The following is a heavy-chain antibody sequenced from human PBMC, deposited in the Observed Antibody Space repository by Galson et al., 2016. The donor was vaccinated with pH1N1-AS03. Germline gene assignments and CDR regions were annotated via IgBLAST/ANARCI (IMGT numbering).Heavy chain of an antibody. J-gene: IGHJ3*02. CDR1: GYTFTTYG. CDR2: INPYNGNT. V-gene: IGHV1-18*04. Sequence: SVKVSCKASGYTFTTYGLTWVRQAPGQGLEWMAWINPYNGNTNYAQRFQGRLTMTTDTSTSTAYMELRSLRSDDTAVYYCGRIRVRDSDSDFDIWGQGTMVTVSS. CDR3: GRIRVRDSDSDFDI. D-gene: IGHD3-10*01.